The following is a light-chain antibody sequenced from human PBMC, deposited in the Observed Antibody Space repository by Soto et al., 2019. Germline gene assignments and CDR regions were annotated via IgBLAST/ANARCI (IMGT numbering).Light chain of an antibody. J-gene: IGKJ3*01. CDR1: QGIRNY. V-gene: IGKV1-27*01. CDR2: AAS. CDR3: HQYKSASFT. Sequence: DIQMTQSPSSLSASVGDRVTITCRASQGIRNYLAWYQQKPGQVPKLLIYAASTLQPGVPSRFSGGGSGTDFTLTISNLQPEDVATYYCHQYKSASFTFGPGTKVDIK.